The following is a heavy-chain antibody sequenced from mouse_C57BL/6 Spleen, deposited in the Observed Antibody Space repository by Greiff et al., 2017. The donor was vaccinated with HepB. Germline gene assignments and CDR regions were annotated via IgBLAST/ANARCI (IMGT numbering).Heavy chain of an antibody. CDR1: GYTFTSYR. D-gene: IGHD1-1*01. J-gene: IGHJ2*01. CDR3: ARHYYGTYFDY. Sequence: QVQLQQPGAELVRPGSSVKLSCKASGYTFTSYRMHWVKQRPIQGLEWIGNIDPSDSETHYNQKFKDKATLTVDKSSSTAYMQLSSLTSEDSAVYYCARHYYGTYFDYWGQGTTLTVSS. V-gene: IGHV1-52*01. CDR2: IDPSDSET.